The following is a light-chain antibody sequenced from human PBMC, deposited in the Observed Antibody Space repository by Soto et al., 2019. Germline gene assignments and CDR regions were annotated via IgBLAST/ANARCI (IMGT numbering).Light chain of an antibody. CDR1: SSNIGSNY. CDR3: AAWDDSLSGWV. J-gene: IGLJ3*02. CDR2: RNN. Sequence: QSVLTQPPSASGTPGQRVTISCSGSSSNIGSNYVYGYQQLPGTAPKLLIYRNNQRPSGVPHRFSGSKSGTSASLAISGLRSEDEADYYCAAWDDSLSGWVFGGGTKLTVL. V-gene: IGLV1-47*01.